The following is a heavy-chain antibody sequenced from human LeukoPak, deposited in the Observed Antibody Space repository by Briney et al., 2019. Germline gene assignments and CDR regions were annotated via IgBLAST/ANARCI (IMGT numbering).Heavy chain of an antibody. CDR1: GGSISSSSYY. CDR2: ISYSGST. V-gene: IGHV4-61*01. J-gene: IGHJ5*02. D-gene: IGHD3-22*01. Sequence: SETLSLTCTVSGGSISSSSYYWGWICQPPGKGLEWIACISYSGSTKYNPSLKSRVTISVDTSKNQLSLKLSSVTAADTAVYYCAREPGFDSSGYLNWFDPWGQGTLVTVSS. CDR3: AREPGFDSSGYLNWFDP.